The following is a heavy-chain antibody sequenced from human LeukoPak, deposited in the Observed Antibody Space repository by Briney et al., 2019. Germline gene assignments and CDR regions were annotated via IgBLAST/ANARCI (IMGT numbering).Heavy chain of an antibody. V-gene: IGHV3-30-3*02. J-gene: IGHJ4*02. CDR3: VKGEGYYYDSSGYFVY. CDR1: GFTFSSYA. CDR2: ISYDGSNK. D-gene: IGHD3-22*01. Sequence: PGGSLRLSCAASGFTFSSYAMHWVRQAPGKGLEWVAVISYDGSNKYYADSVKGRFTISRDNSKNTLYLQMSSLRAEDTAIYYCVKGEGYYYDSSGYFVYWGQGTLVTVSS.